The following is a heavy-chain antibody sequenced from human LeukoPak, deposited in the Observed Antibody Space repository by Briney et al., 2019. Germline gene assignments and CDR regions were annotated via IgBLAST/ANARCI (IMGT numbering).Heavy chain of an antibody. CDR1: GFTFSLYA. D-gene: IGHD3-3*01. V-gene: IGHV3-21*05. CDR3: ARDTYEPGLIDF. Sequence: GALRLSCAASGFTFSLYAMNWVRQAPGKGLEWVSYINSGSSDKHYTESVRGRFTISRDNAKKTLYLQMNSLRAKDTAVYFCARDTYEPGLIDFWGQGTLVSVSS. CDR2: INSGSSDK. J-gene: IGHJ4*02.